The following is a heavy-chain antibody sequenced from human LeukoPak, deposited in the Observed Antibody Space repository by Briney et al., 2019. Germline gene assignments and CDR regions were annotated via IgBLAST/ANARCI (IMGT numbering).Heavy chain of an antibody. V-gene: IGHV3-7*03. CDR3: ARNNGMDV. Sequence: GGSLRLSCAASGSALSSHWMTWVRQVPGRGPEWVANVNRDGSETYYLDSVKGRFTISKDNAKNSLYLQMNSLRAEDTALYHCARNNGMDVWGQGTTVIVSS. CDR1: GSALSSHW. CDR2: VNRDGSET. J-gene: IGHJ6*02.